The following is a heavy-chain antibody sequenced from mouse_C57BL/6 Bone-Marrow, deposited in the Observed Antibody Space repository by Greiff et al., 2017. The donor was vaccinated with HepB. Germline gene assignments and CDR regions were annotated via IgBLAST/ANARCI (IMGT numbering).Heavy chain of an antibody. CDR3: ARSYGKGWYFDV. J-gene: IGHJ1*03. CDR2: ISYSGST. CDR1: GYSITSDY. D-gene: IGHD1-1*01. V-gene: IGHV3-8*01. Sequence: EVKLMESGPGLAKPSQTLSLTCSVTGYSITSDYWNWIRKFPGNKLEYMGYISYSGSTYYNPSLKSRISITRDTSKNQYYLQLNSVTTEEPATYYCARSYGKGWYFDVWGTGTTVTVSS.